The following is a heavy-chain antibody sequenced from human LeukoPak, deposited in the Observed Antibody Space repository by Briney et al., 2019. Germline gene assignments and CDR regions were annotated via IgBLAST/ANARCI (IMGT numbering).Heavy chain of an antibody. J-gene: IGHJ4*02. CDR1: GGSISSSSYY. Sequence: SETLSLTCTVSGGSISSSSYYWGWIRQPPGKGLEWIGSIYYSGSTYYNPSLKSRVTISVDTSKNQFSLKLSSVTAADTAVYYCVRDLSYGYSGYDWGLGYWGQGTLVTVSS. CDR3: VRDLSYGYSGYDWGLGY. CDR2: IYYSGST. D-gene: IGHD5-12*01. V-gene: IGHV4-39*07.